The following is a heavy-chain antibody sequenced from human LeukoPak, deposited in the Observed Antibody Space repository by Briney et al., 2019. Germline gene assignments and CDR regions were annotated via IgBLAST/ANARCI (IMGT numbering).Heavy chain of an antibody. CDR1: GGSISSSSYY. Sequence: SETLSLTCTVSGGSISSSSYYWGWIRQPPGKGLEWIGSIYYRGITYYNPSLKSRVTISVDTSKNQFSLKLSSVTAADTAVYHCARVVYDSSTYPKSYFDFWGQGTLVTVSS. J-gene: IGHJ4*02. D-gene: IGHD3-22*01. CDR2: IYYRGIT. V-gene: IGHV4-39*07. CDR3: ARVVYDSSTYPKSYFDF.